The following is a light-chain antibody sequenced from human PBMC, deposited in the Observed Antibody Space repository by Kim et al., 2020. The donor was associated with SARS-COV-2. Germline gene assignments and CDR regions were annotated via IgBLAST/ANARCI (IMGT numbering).Light chain of an antibody. Sequence: QAGLTQPPSVSKGLRQTATLTCTGNSNNVGNQGAAWLQQHQGHPPKLLSYRNNNRPSGISERLSASRSGNTASLTITGLQPEDEADYYCSAWDSSLSAWASRGGTNLTVL. CDR2: RNN. CDR3: SAWDSSLSAWA. CDR1: SNNVGNQG. J-gene: IGLJ3*02. V-gene: IGLV10-54*01.